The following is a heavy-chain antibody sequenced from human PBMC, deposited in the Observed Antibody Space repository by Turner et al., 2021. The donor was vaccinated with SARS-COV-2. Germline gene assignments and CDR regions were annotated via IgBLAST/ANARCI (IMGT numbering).Heavy chain of an antibody. Sequence: QVQLVQSGAEVRKRGATVKVPCKASRYTFTGYYMHWVRQAPGQGLEWMGWINPNSGGTNYAQKFKGRFTMTRDTSISTAYMDLSRLRSDDTAVYYCAREGAPVCSSSRVWFDPWGQGTLVTVSS. CDR1: RYTFTGYY. D-gene: IGHD6-6*01. CDR2: INPNSGGT. J-gene: IGHJ5*02. V-gene: IGHV1-2*02. CDR3: AREGAPVCSSSRVWFDP.